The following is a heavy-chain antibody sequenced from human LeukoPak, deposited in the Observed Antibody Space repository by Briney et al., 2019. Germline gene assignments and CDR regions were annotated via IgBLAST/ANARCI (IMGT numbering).Heavy chain of an antibody. Sequence: GGSLRLSCAASGFTFSSYAMSWVRQAPGKGLEWVSAISGSGGSTYYADSVKGRFTISRDNSKNTLYLQMNSLRAEDTAVYYCAKDYRYTSSWSEMDYWGQGTLVTVSS. CDR2: ISGSGGST. J-gene: IGHJ4*02. V-gene: IGHV3-23*01. D-gene: IGHD6-13*01. CDR1: GFTFSSYA. CDR3: AKDYRYTSSWSEMDY.